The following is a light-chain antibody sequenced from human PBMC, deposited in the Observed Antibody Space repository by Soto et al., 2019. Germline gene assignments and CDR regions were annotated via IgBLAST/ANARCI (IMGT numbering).Light chain of an antibody. CDR3: QQSYSSPLT. CDR1: QSIYSS. Sequence: DIQMTPSPSSLSASVGDRVTITCRASQSIYSSLNWYQQKPGKAPKLLIYAASSLQSGVPSRFSGSGSGTDFTLTISSLQPEDFATYYCQQSYSSPLTFGAGTKVEI. J-gene: IGKJ4*01. V-gene: IGKV1-39*01. CDR2: AAS.